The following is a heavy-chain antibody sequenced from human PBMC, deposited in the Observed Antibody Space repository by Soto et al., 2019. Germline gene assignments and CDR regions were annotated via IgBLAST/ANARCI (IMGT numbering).Heavy chain of an antibody. Sequence: QVQLQESGPGLVKPSETLSLTCTVSGGSISSYYWSWIRQPPGKGLEWIGYIYHSGSTNYNPSLKSRVTMSVDKSKNQFSLRLSSVTAADTAVYYCARDPIGYCSSTSCSHFDYWGQGTLVTVSS. CDR3: ARDPIGYCSSTSCSHFDY. D-gene: IGHD2-2*01. J-gene: IGHJ4*02. V-gene: IGHV4-59*12. CDR1: GGSISSYY. CDR2: IYHSGST.